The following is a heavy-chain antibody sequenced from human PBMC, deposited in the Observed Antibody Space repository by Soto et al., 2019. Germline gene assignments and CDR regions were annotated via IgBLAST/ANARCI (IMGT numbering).Heavy chain of an antibody. D-gene: IGHD2-15*01. CDR3: ARNPGYCSGGSCLPYDY. CDR1: GYTFTGYY. V-gene: IGHV1-2*04. CDR2: INPNSGGT. Sequence: ASVKVSCKASGYTFTGYYMHWVRQAPGQGLEWMGWINPNSGGTNYAQKFQGWVTMTRDTSISTAYMELSRLRSDDTAVYYFARNPGYCSGGSCLPYDYWGQGTLVTVSS. J-gene: IGHJ4*02.